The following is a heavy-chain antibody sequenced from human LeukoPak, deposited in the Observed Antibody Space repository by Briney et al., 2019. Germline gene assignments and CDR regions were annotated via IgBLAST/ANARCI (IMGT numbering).Heavy chain of an antibody. J-gene: IGHJ4*02. D-gene: IGHD2-21*02. CDR2: IYYSGST. CDR3: ARHFLDGDNGSKGFDV. Sequence: SETLSLTCTVSGGSLSSYYWSWIRQPPGKGLEWIGYIYYSGSTNYNPSLKSRVTISVDTSKNQFSLKLSSVTAADTALYYCARHFLDGDNGSKGFDVWGQGILVTVSS. V-gene: IGHV4-59*01. CDR1: GGSLSSYY.